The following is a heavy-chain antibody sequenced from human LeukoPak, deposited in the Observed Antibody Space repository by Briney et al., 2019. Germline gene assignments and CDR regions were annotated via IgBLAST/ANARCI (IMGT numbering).Heavy chain of an antibody. CDR2: ISSSSSTI. J-gene: IGHJ4*02. D-gene: IGHD2-2*02. CDR3: TREGCGATSCYTNDY. Sequence: GGSLRLSCAASGFTFSDYYMSWIRQAPGKGLEWVSYISSSSSTIYYADSVKGRFTISRDNAKNSLYLQMNSLRAEDTAVYYCTREGCGATSCYTNDYWGQGTLVTVSS. V-gene: IGHV3-11*04. CDR1: GFTFSDYY.